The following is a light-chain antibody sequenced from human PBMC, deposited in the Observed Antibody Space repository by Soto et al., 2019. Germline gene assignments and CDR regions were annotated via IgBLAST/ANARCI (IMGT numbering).Light chain of an antibody. CDR3: QQHDTSLTWT. CDR2: GAS. CDR1: QSVSSSY. J-gene: IGKJ1*01. Sequence: EIVLTQSPATLSLSPGERATLSCRASQSVSSSYLAWYQQQPGQAPRLLIYGASNRATGIPARFSGSGSGTEFTLTISRLEPEDLAFYYCQQHDTSLTWTFGQGTKVDIK. V-gene: IGKV3-20*02.